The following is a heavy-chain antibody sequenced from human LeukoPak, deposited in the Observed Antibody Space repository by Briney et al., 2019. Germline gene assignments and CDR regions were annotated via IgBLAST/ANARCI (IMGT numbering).Heavy chain of an antibody. CDR2: IIPIFGTA. D-gene: IGHD3-22*01. J-gene: IGHJ4*02. V-gene: IGHV1-69*13. CDR1: GGTFSSYA. Sequence: SVKVSCKASGGTFSSYAISWVRQAPGQGLEWMGGIIPIFGTANYAQKFQGRVAITADESTSTAYMELSSLRSEDTAVYYCARGPPPHYYDSSGYYRSFDYWGQGTLVTVSS. CDR3: ARGPPPHYYDSSGYYRSFDY.